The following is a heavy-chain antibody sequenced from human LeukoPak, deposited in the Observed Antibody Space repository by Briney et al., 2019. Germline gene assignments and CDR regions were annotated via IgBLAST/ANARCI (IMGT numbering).Heavy chain of an antibody. D-gene: IGHD3-16*02. Sequence: PGGSLRLSCAASGFTVSSNYMSWVRQAPGKGLEWVSVIYSGGSTYYADSVKGRFTISRDNSKNTLYLQMNSLRAEDTAVYYCARDRRPLRLGELSSALDYWGQGTLVTVSS. CDR2: IYSGGST. CDR1: GFTVSSNY. CDR3: ARDRRPLRLGELSSALDY. V-gene: IGHV3-66*01. J-gene: IGHJ4*02.